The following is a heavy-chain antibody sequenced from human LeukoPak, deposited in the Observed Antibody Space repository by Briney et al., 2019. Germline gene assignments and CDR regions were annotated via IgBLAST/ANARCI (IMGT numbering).Heavy chain of an antibody. CDR1: GFTFSSYS. J-gene: IGHJ4*02. CDR3: AKENHGIVGATTLIDY. D-gene: IGHD1-26*01. V-gene: IGHV3-23*01. CDR2: ISSSGSGDNT. Sequence: GGSLRLSCAASGFTFSSYSMNWVRQAPGKGLEWVSGISSSGSGDNTYYADSVKGRFTISRDSSKNTLFLHMNTLRAEDTAVYYCAKENHGIVGATTLIDYWGQGTLVTVSS.